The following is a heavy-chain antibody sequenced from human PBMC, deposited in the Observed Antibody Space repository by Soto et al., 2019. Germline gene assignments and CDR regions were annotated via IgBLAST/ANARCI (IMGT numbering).Heavy chain of an antibody. CDR3: TAIVSSSSGSCYYYGMDV. J-gene: IGHJ6*02. V-gene: IGHV3-15*07. CDR1: GFTFSNAW. CDR2: IKSKTDGGTT. Sequence: PGGSLRLSCAASGFTFSNAWMNWVRQAPGKGLEWVGRIKSKTDGGTTDYAAPVKGRFTISRDDSKNTLYLQMNSLKTEDTAVYYCTAIVSSSSGSCYYYGMDVWGQGTTVTVSS. D-gene: IGHD6-6*01.